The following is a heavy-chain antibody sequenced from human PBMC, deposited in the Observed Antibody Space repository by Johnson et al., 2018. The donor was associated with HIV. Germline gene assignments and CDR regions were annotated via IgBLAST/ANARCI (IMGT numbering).Heavy chain of an antibody. V-gene: IGHV3-30-3*01. CDR1: GFTFNSYA. Sequence: QVQLVESGGGVVQPGRSLRLSCAASGFTFNSYAMHWVRQAPGKGLEWVAIISYDGSNKYYADSVKGRFTISRDNSKNTLYLQMNSLRAEDTAVYYCARSFSGPDAFDIWGQGTMVTVSS. CDR3: ARSFSGPDAFDI. D-gene: IGHD5-12*01. J-gene: IGHJ3*02. CDR2: ISYDGSNK.